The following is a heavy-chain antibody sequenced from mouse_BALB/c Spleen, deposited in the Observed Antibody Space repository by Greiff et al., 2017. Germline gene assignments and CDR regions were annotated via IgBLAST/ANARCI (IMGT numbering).Heavy chain of an antibody. CDR1: GFTFSSYG. D-gene: IGHD1-1*01. Sequence: DVKLVESGGGLVQPGGSLKLSCAASGFTFSSYGMSWVRQTPDKRLEWVATISSGGSYTYYPDSVKGRFTISRDNAKNTLYLQMSSLKSEDTAMYYCARRGTTVVAPMDYWGQGTSVTVSS. J-gene: IGHJ4*01. V-gene: IGHV5-6*03. CDR2: ISSGGSYT. CDR3: ARRGTTVVAPMDY.